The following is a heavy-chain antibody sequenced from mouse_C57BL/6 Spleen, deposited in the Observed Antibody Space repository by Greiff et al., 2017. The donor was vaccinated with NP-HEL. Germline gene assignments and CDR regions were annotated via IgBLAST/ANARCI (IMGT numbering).Heavy chain of an antibody. V-gene: IGHV10-1*01. J-gene: IGHJ2*01. CDR2: IRSKSNNYAT. D-gene: IGHD5-2*01. CDR3: VREYAYFDY. CDR1: GFSFNTYA. Sequence: EVQLVESGGGLVQPKGSLKLSCAASGFSFNTYAMNWVRQAPGKGLEWVARIRSKSNNYATYYADSVKDRFTISRDDSESMLYLQMNNLKTEDTAIYYCVREYAYFDYWGQGTTLTVAS.